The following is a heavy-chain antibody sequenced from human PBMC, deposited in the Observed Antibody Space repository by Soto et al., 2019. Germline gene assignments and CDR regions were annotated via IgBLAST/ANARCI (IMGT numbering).Heavy chain of an antibody. CDR2: INHSGST. CDR1: GGSFSGYY. J-gene: IGHJ5*02. D-gene: IGHD2-2*01. V-gene: IGHV4-34*01. Sequence: PSETLSLTCAVYGGSFSGYYWSWIRQPPGKGLEWIGEINHSGSTNYNPSLKSRVTISVDTSKNQFSLKLSSVTAADTAVYYCARYRGYCSSTSCRNWFDPWGQGTLVTVSS. CDR3: ARYRGYCSSTSCRNWFDP.